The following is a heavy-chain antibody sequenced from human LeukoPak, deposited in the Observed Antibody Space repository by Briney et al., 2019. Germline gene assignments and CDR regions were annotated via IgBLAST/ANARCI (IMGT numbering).Heavy chain of an antibody. CDR3: ARATTTFWSGFD. V-gene: IGHV4-30-2*01. D-gene: IGHD3-3*01. Sequence: PSETLSLTCTVSGGSISRGGYYWSWIRQPPGKGLEWIGYIYHSGSTYYNPSLKSRVTISVDRSKNQFSLKLSSVTAADTAVYYCARATTTFWSGFDWGQGTLVTVSS. J-gene: IGHJ4*02. CDR1: GGSISRGGYY. CDR2: IYHSGST.